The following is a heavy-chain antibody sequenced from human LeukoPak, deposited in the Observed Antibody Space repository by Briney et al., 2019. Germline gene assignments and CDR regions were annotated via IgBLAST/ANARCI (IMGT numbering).Heavy chain of an antibody. Sequence: GGSLRLSCAASGFTFDDYGMPWVRQAPGKGPEWVSGISWNSGSVGYADSVKGRFTISRDTAKNSLYLQMNSLRAEDTALYYCAKDIGLGVRYYGMDVWGQGTTVTVSS. CDR3: AKDIGLGVRYYGMDV. CDR2: ISWNSGSV. D-gene: IGHD3-16*01. J-gene: IGHJ6*02. V-gene: IGHV3-9*01. CDR1: GFTFDDYG.